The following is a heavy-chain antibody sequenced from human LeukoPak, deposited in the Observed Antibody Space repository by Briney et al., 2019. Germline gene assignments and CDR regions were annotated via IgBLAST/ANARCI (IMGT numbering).Heavy chain of an antibody. Sequence: GGSLRLSCAASGFTFSSYGMHWVRQAPGKGLEWVAVISYDGSNKYYADSVKGRFTISRDNSKNTLYLQMNSLRAEDTAVYYCSAAELIFDYWGQGTLVTVSS. CDR1: GFTFSSYG. CDR3: SAAELIFDY. CDR2: ISYDGSNK. V-gene: IGHV3-30*03. D-gene: IGHD6-13*01. J-gene: IGHJ4*02.